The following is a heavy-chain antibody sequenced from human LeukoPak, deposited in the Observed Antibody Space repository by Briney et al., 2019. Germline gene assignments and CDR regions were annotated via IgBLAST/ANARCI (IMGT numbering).Heavy chain of an antibody. D-gene: IGHD3-10*01. CDR1: GFTFSSHG. Sequence: PGGSLRLSCAASGFTFSSHGMHWVRQAPGKGLEWVAVIWYDGNNKYYADSVKGRFTISRDNAKNSLYLQMNSLRAEDTAVYYCASYGSASYHLFDYWGQGTLVTVSS. J-gene: IGHJ4*02. CDR2: IWYDGNNK. V-gene: IGHV3-33*03. CDR3: ASYGSASYHLFDY.